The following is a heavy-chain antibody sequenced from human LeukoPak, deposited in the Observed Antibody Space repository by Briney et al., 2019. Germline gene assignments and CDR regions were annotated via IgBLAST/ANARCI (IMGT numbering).Heavy chain of an antibody. CDR1: GFTFSSYS. D-gene: IGHD2-15*01. CDR3: ARGAPGDCSGGSCYYYYGMDV. V-gene: IGHV3-21*01. CDR2: ISSSSSYI. J-gene: IGHJ6*04. Sequence: GGSLRLSCAASGFTFSSYSTNWVRQAPGKGLEWVSSISSSSSYIYYADSVKGRFTISRDNAKNSLYLQMNSLRAEDTAVYYCARGAPGDCSGGSCYYYYGMDVWGKGTTVTVSS.